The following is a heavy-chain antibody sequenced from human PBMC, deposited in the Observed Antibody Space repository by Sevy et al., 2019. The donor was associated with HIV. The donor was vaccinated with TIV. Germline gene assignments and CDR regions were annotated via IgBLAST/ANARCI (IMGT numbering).Heavy chain of an antibody. D-gene: IGHD6-6*01. V-gene: IGHV3-21*01. CDR1: GFTFSTYN. J-gene: IGHJ3*02. CDR2: ISGISNYI. Sequence: GGSLRLSCAASGFTFSTYNMNWVRQAPGKGLEWVSFISGISNYIYYADSVKGRFTISRDKAKNSLYLQMNSLRAEYTAIYYYARAVQTYDAFDIWGQGTMVTVSS. CDR3: ARAVQTYDAFDI.